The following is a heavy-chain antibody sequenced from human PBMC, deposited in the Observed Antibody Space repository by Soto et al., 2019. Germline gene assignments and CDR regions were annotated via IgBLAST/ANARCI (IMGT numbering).Heavy chain of an antibody. V-gene: IGHV3-33*01. Sequence: QAPLLESGGCVVHTGRSLRLSCAASGSIFGGYGMHWFRHAPGKGLEWVAGIRFDGSNENYAESAKGRFTISRDNSKNMLYLQMNSLSVEDTAVYYCAREGVVATVFFGYFYYWGQGALVTVYS. CDR3: AREGVVATVFFGYFYY. J-gene: IGHJ4*02. D-gene: IGHD2-15*01. CDR1: GSIFGGYG. CDR2: IRFDGSNE.